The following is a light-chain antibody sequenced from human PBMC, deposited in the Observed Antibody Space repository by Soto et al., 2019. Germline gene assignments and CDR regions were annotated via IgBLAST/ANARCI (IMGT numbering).Light chain of an antibody. Sequence: QSVLTQSPSASGTPGQRGTISCSGGSSNIGGNPVDWYQQCPGTAPKLLIFDSNQRPSGVPDRFSGSKSGTSASLAISGLQAEDEADYYCATWDASVSGWVFGGGTKLTVL. J-gene: IGLJ3*02. V-gene: IGLV1-44*01. CDR1: SSNIGGNP. CDR2: DSN. CDR3: ATWDASVSGWV.